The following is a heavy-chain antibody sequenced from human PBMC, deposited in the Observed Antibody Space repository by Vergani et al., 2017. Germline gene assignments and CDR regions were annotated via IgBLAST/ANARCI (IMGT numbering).Heavy chain of an antibody. CDR2: INNDGHT. J-gene: IGHJ4*02. CDR3: AKEGGGYCSGGTCYPEY. V-gene: IGHV4-34*02. D-gene: IGHD2-15*01. Sequence: QVQLQQWGAGVVKPSGTLTLTCAVFGESFSSFYWSWIRQPPGKGLEWIGEINNDGHTNYNPSLESRVTVSRDTAKNQFSLNLMSVTAADTAVYYCAKEGGGYCSGGTCYPEYWGQGTLVIVSS. CDR1: GESFSSFY.